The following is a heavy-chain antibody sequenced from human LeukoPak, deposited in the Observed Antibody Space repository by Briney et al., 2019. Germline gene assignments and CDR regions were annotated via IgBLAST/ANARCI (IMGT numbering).Heavy chain of an antibody. CDR3: AAGEVGQLFDY. V-gene: IGHV1-24*01. Sequence: ASVKVSCKVSGYTLSELSMHWVRQVPGKGLEWMGGFDLEDGETIYVQKFQGRVTMTEDTSTDTAYMELSSLRSDDTAVYFCAAGEVGQLFDYWGQGTLVTVSS. CDR1: GYTLSELS. D-gene: IGHD5-24*01. J-gene: IGHJ4*02. CDR2: FDLEDGET.